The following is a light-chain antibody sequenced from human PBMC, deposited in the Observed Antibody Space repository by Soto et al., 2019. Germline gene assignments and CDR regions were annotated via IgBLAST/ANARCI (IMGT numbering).Light chain of an antibody. V-gene: IGKV1-39*01. CDR1: QNINSH. CDR2: AAS. J-gene: IGKJ2*01. CDR3: QQSHITTLFT. Sequence: DIQMTQSPSSLSASLGDRVTITCRASQNINSHLNWYQQKPGKAPKVLLYAASRLQSGVPSRFSGSGSWTEFTLTIISLEPEDFATYYCQQSHITTLFTFGKGTKLEIK.